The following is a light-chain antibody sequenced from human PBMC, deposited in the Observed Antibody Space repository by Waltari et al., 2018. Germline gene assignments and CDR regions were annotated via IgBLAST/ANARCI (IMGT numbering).Light chain of an antibody. J-gene: IGKJ1*01. V-gene: IGKV3-20*01. CDR1: QSVYNNY. CDR3: QQYATTPWT. CDR2: GAS. Sequence: EIGLTQSPGTLSLSPGERATLSCRASQSVYNNYLAWYQQKPGQAPGLLIYGASVRDTGIPDRFSGSGSGTDFTLTISRLEAEDFAVYYCQQYATTPWTFGQGTKVDIK.